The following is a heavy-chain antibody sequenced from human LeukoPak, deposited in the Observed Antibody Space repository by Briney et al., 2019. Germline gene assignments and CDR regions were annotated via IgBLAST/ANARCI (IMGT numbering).Heavy chain of an antibody. Sequence: GGTLRLPCAASGFTFSNHGMNWVRQAPGKGLEWVSGISPSGDITYYADSVKGRFTISRDNSKNTLYLEVISLTAEDTAVYYCAKDDAWLRFGEWSQGTLVTVSS. V-gene: IGHV3-23*01. CDR1: GFTFSNHG. CDR3: AKDDAWLRFGE. CDR2: ISPSGDIT. D-gene: IGHD3-10*01. J-gene: IGHJ4*02.